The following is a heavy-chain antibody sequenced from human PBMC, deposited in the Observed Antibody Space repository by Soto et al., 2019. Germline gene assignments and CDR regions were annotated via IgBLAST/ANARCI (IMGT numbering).Heavy chain of an antibody. CDR3: ARHLGLEPF. J-gene: IGHJ4*02. CDR2: IIPIFGTA. CDR1: GGTFSSYA. D-gene: IGHD6-19*01. Sequence: QVQLVQSWAEVKKPGSSVKVSCKASGGTFSSYAISWVRQAPGQGLEWMGGIIPIFGTANHAHKWQGRVTITADESASTAYMELSSLRPEDAALYDCARHLGLEPFRGQGTMVTVSS. V-gene: IGHV1-69*12.